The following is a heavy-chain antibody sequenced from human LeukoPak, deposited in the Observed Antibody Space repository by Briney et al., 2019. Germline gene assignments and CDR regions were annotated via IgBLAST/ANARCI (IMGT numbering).Heavy chain of an antibody. CDR1: GYTFTDYN. Sequence: ASVKVSCKASGYTFTDYNMHWVRETPGQGLECMGWINPHSGGTDHAQKFQGRVTMTRDTSISTAYMELSRLRSDDTAVYYCARDMDSGPDFFDYWGLGTLVTVSS. V-gene: IGHV1-2*02. CDR2: INPHSGGT. D-gene: IGHD1-26*01. J-gene: IGHJ4*02. CDR3: ARDMDSGPDFFDY.